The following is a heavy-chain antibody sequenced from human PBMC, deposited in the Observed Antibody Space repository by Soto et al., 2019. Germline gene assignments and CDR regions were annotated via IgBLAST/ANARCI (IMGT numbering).Heavy chain of an antibody. J-gene: IGHJ4*02. V-gene: IGHV4-39*01. CDR2: IYYSGST. D-gene: IGHD3-22*01. Sequence: PSETLSLTCTVSGGSISSSSYHWGWIRQPPGKGLEWIGSIYYSGSTYYNPSLKSRVTISVDTSKNQFSLKLSSVTAADTAVYYCARQVVVITSYFDYWGQGTLVTVS. CDR3: ARQVVVITSYFDY. CDR1: GGSISSSSYH.